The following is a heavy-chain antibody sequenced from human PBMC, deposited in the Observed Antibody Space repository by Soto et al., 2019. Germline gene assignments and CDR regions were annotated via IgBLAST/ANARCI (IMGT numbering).Heavy chain of an antibody. V-gene: IGHV4-31*03. J-gene: IGHJ4*02. CDR2: IYYSGST. Sequence: PTCTVSDGSISRGGYYWSWIRQHPGQGLEWIGYIYYSGSTYYNPSLKSRVTISVDTSKNQFSLKLSSVTAEDTAVYYCAREIVVARGASYFDYWGPGTLVTVSS. D-gene: IGHD2-2*01. CDR3: AREIVVARGASYFDY. CDR1: DGSISRGGYY.